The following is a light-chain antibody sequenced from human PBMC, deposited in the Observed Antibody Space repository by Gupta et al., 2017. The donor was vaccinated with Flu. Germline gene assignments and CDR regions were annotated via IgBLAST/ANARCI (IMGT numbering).Light chain of an antibody. CDR3: QQYSASPGT. V-gene: IGKV3-20*01. CDR1: QSVSSY. Sequence: PGTRAWSPGERATLSCRASQSVSSYLAWYQQKAGQAPRLLIYVASTRATGIPDRFSGSGSGTDFTLTISRLEPEDFAVYYWQQYSASPGTFGQGTKVEI. J-gene: IGKJ1*01. CDR2: VAS.